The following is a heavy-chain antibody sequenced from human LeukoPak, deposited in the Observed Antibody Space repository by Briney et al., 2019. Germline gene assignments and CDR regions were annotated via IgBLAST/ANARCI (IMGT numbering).Heavy chain of an antibody. D-gene: IGHD1-26*01. Sequence: ASVKVSCKASGYTFSDYFIHWVRQAPEQGLEWMGWINPTSGGTNYAQKFQGRVTMTRDTSISTAYMELSRLRSDDTAVYFCARDRVGANPDDYWGQGTLVTVSS. CDR3: ARDRVGANPDDY. J-gene: IGHJ4*02. CDR2: INPTSGGT. V-gene: IGHV1-2*02. CDR1: GYTFSDYF.